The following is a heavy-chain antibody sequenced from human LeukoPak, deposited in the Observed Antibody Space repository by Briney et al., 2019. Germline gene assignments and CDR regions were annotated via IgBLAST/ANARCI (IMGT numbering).Heavy chain of an antibody. J-gene: IGHJ5*02. CDR2: INPNSGGT. CDR1: GYTFTGYY. CDR3: ARGVSTYYDFWSGYYTGIEDWFDP. D-gene: IGHD3-3*01. Sequence: ASVKVSCKASGYTFTGYYMHWVRQAPGQGLEWMGWINPNSGGTNYAQKFQGRVTMTRDTSISTAYMELSSLRSEDTAVYYCARGVSTYYDFWSGYYTGIEDWFDPWGQGTLVTVSS. V-gene: IGHV1-2*02.